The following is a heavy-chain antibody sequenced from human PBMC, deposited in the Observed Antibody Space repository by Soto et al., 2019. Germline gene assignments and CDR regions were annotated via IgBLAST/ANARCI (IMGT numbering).Heavy chain of an antibody. Sequence: LPETLSLTCTVSGGSISSYYWSWIRQPPGKGLEWIGYIYYSGSTNYNPSLKSRVTISVDTSKNQFSLKLSSVTAADTAVYYCARGGPYCSGGSCPTPRFHYFFDYWGQGTLVTGSS. CDR1: GGSISSYY. V-gene: IGHV4-59*08. CDR2: IYYSGST. J-gene: IGHJ4*02. D-gene: IGHD2-15*01. CDR3: ARGGPYCSGGSCPTPRFHYFFDY.